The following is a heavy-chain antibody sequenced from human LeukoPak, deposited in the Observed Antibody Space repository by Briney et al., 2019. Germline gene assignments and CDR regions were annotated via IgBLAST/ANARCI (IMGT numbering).Heavy chain of an antibody. V-gene: IGHV3-23*01. CDR3: VKDAPLATAGFDP. Sequence: GGSLRLSCAASGFTFSNVWMGWFRQAPGKGLEWVSVTGGSGRSAYYADSVKGRFTISRDFSKNTIYLQMNSLRGEDTALYYCVKDAPLATAGFDPWGQGTLVTVSS. CDR1: GFTFSNVW. CDR2: TGGSGRSA. J-gene: IGHJ5*02.